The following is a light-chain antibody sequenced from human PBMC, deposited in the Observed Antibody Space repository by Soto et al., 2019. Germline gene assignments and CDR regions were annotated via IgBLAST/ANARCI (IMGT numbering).Light chain of an antibody. CDR1: QGISSY. CDR3: QQLNAYPLT. J-gene: IGKJ5*01. CDR2: GAS. V-gene: IGKV1-9*01. Sequence: DIQLTQSPSFLSASVGDRVTITCRASQGISSYLAWFQQKPGRAPNLLIYGASTLQSGVPSRFSGSGSGTDVTLTISSLQPEDFATYYCQQLNAYPLTFGQGTRLEIK.